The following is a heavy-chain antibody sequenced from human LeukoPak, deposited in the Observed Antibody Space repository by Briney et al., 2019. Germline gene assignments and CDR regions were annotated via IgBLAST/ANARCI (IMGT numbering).Heavy chain of an antibody. V-gene: IGHV4-30-4*01. CDR3: ARAAAAILVNY. Sequence: SETLSLTWTVSGGSISSGDYYWSWIRQPPGKGLEWIGYIYYSGSTYYNPSLKSRVTISVDTSKNQFSLKLSSVTAADTAVYYCARAAAAILVNYWGQGTLVTVSS. D-gene: IGHD6-13*01. CDR1: GGSISSGDYY. J-gene: IGHJ4*02. CDR2: IYYSGST.